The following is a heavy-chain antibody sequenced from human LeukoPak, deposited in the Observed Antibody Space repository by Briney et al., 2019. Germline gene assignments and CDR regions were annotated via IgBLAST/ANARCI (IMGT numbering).Heavy chain of an antibody. CDR3: ARRAHYDFWSGYNNWFDP. J-gene: IGHJ5*02. CDR1: GYTFTSYG. CDR2: ISAYNGST. Sequence: ASVKVSCKASGYTFTSYGISWVRQAPGQGLEWMGWISAYNGSTNYAQKLQGRVTMTTDTSTSTAYMELRSLRSDDTAVYYCARRAHYDFWSGYNNWFDPWGRGTLVTVSS. D-gene: IGHD3-3*01. V-gene: IGHV1-18*01.